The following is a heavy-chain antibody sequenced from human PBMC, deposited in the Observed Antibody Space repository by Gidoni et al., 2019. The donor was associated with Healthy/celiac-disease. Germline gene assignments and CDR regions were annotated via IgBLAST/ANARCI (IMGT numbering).Heavy chain of an antibody. CDR3: ASDATTFYSSGYSQYDY. V-gene: IGHV1-69*01. D-gene: IGHD3-22*01. Sequence: QVQLVQSGAEVKKPGSSVKVSCKASGGTFSSYAISWVRQAPGQGFEWMGGIIPIFGTANYAQKFQGRVTITADESTSTAYMELSSLRSEDTAVYYCASDATTFYSSGYSQYDYWGQGTLVTVSS. CDR1: GGTFSSYA. J-gene: IGHJ4*02. CDR2: IIPIFGTA.